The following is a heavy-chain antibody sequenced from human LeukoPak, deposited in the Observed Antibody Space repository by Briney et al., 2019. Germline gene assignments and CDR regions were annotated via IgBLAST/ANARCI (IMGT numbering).Heavy chain of an antibody. CDR3: ARVTRCSSSALDYFDY. CDR1: GGTFSSYA. J-gene: IGHJ4*02. Sequence: SVKVSCKASGGTFSSYAISWVRQAPGRGLEWVGGISPMCGTANYEQKFQGRVTITTDDSTSTAYMELSSLRSEDTAVYYCARVTRCSSSALDYFDYWGQGTPVTVSS. V-gene: IGHV1-69*05. CDR2: ISPMCGTA. D-gene: IGHD6-6*01.